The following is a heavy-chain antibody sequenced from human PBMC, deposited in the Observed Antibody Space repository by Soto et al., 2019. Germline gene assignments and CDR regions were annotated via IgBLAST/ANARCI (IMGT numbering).Heavy chain of an antibody. CDR1: GFAFRSYG. CDR2: IKYDGVNK. D-gene: IGHD3-3*01. Sequence: QVKLVESGGGVVQPGRSLRLSCAASGFAFRSYGMHWVRQAPGKGLEWVAVIKYDGVNKNYIDSVKGRFTISRDNSKCTPFLQMTRLRTEDRAVHYFATPRPSLEWPRFHPWGHGPLVTVPS. J-gene: IGHJ5*02. V-gene: IGHV3-30*03. CDR3: ATPRPSLEWPRFHP.